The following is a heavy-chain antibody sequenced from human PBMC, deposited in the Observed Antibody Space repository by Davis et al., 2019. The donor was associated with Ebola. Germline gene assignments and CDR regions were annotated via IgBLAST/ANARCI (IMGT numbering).Heavy chain of an antibody. Sequence: SETLSLTCAVSGGSISSSNWWSWVRQPPGKRLEWTGVIYHSGSTNYNPSLKSRVTISVDTSKNQFSLKLSSVTAADTAVYYCARLRSSPYYYGMDVWGQGTTVTVSS. D-gene: IGHD6-6*01. CDR1: GGSISSSNW. CDR3: ARLRSSPYYYGMDV. CDR2: IYHSGST. J-gene: IGHJ6*02. V-gene: IGHV4-4*02.